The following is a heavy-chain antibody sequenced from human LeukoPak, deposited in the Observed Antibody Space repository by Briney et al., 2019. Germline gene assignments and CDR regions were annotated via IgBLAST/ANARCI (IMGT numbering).Heavy chain of an antibody. V-gene: IGHV1-2*02. CDR3: ATYDQWLPHGFDP. Sequence: ASVTVSCMASAYTLTGYYMHWVRPAPGQGGAWMGWINPNSGGTNYAQKFQGRGIMTRDTSIGTAYLELNRLRSDDTAVYYCATYDQWLPHGFDPWGQGTLVTVSS. CDR2: INPNSGGT. CDR1: AYTLTGYY. D-gene: IGHD6-19*01. J-gene: IGHJ5*02.